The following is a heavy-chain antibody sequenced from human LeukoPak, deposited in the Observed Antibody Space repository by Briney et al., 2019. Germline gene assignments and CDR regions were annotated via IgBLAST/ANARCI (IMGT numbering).Heavy chain of an antibody. V-gene: IGHV4-34*01. J-gene: IGHJ6*02. CDR1: GGSFSGYY. Sequence: SETLSLTCAVYGGSFSGYYWSWIRQPPGKGLEWIGEINHSGSTNYNPSLKSRVTISVDTSKNQFSLKLSSVTAADTAVYYCARLGGNYGDYLGKSNYYYGMDVWGQGTTVTVS. CDR3: ARLGGNYGDYLGKSNYYYGMDV. CDR2: INHSGST. D-gene: IGHD4-17*01.